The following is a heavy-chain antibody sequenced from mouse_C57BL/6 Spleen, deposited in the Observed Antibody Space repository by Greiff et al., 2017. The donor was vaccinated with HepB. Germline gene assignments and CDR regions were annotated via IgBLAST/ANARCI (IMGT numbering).Heavy chain of an antibody. V-gene: IGHV14-2*01. Sequence: VQLQQSGAELVKPGASVKLSCTASGFNIKDYYMYWVKQRTEQGPEWIGRIDPEDGETKYAPKFQGKATITADTSSNTAYLQLSSLTSEDTAVYYCAPLLYDGYYENAMDYWGQGTSVTVSS. CDR2: IDPEDGET. D-gene: IGHD2-3*01. CDR1: GFNIKDYY. J-gene: IGHJ4*01. CDR3: APLLYDGYYENAMDY.